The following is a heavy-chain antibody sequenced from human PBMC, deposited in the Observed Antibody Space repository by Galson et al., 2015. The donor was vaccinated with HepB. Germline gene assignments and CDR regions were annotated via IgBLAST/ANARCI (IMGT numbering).Heavy chain of an antibody. CDR3: ARHSGTSYYQYGMDV. V-gene: IGHV5-51*01. CDR2: IDPRDSDI. CDR1: GYSFTNYW. Sequence: QSGAEVKKPGESLKISCQASGYSFTNYWIGWVRQMPGKGLEWMGIIDPRDSDIKYSPSFQGQVTISADKSISTAYLQWSSLKTSDTAMYYCARHSGTSYYQYGMDVWGQGTTVTVSS. D-gene: IGHD1-1*01. J-gene: IGHJ6*02.